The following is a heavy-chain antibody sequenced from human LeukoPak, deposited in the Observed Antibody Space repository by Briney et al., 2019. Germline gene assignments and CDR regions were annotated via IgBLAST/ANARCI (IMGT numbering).Heavy chain of an antibody. Sequence: PGGSLRLSCAASRFTFSSYSMNWVRQAPGKGLEWVSSISSSSSYIYYADSVKGRFTISRDNAKNLLYLQMNSLRAEDTAVYYCARANDCGVSFDPWGQGTLVTVSS. CDR1: RFTFSSYS. CDR3: ARANDCGVSFDP. J-gene: IGHJ5*02. CDR2: ISSSSSYI. D-gene: IGHD4-17*01. V-gene: IGHV3-21*01.